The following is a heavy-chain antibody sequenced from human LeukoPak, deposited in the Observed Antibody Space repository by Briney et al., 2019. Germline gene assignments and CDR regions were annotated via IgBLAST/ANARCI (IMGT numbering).Heavy chain of an antibody. V-gene: IGHV1-69*13. CDR3: ARVSIAAAGTFYYYYYMDV. J-gene: IGHJ6*03. Sequence: SVKVSCKASGGTFSSYAISWVRQAPGQGLEWMGGIIPIFGTANYAQKFQGRVTITADESTSTAYMELSSLRSEDTAVYYCARVSIAAAGTFYYYYYMDVWGKGTTVTVSS. D-gene: IGHD6-13*01. CDR1: GGTFSSYA. CDR2: IIPIFGTA.